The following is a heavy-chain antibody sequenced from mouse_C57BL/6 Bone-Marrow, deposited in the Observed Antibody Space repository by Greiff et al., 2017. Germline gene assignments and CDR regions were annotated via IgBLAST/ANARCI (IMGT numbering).Heavy chain of an antibody. D-gene: IGHD1-1*01. CDR3: ARDPYYYGHWYFDV. CDR1: GFTFSDYY. CDR2: INYDGSST. V-gene: IGHV5-16*01. J-gene: IGHJ1*03. Sequence: EVKLVESEGGLVQPGSSMKLSCTASGFTFSDYYMAWVRQVPEKGLEWVANINYDGSSTYYLDSLKSRFIISRDNAKNILYLQMSSLKSEDTATYYCARDPYYYGHWYFDVWGTGTTVTVSS.